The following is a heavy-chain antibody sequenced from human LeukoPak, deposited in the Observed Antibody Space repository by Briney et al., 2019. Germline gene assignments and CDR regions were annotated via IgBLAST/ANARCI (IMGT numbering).Heavy chain of an antibody. CDR2: IKRDGSGE. J-gene: IGHJ4*02. CDR3: ASLLGDKTIFDY. V-gene: IGHV3-7*01. D-gene: IGHD3-10*01. CDR1: GFIFGSRW. Sequence: GGSLRLSCAASGFIFGSRWMSWVRQAPGKGLEWVASIKRDGSGEYYLDSVKGRFTISRDNAKNSLYLQMNSLRAEDTAVYYCASLLGDKTIFDYWGQGTLVTVSS.